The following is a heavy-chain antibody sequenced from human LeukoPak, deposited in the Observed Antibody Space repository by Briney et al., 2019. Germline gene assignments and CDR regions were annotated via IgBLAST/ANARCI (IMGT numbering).Heavy chain of an antibody. CDR1: GFTFSSYA. V-gene: IGHV3-23*01. CDR2: VGTSADT. J-gene: IGHJ4*02. Sequence: GGSLRLSSLASGFTFSSYAMDWVRQAPGQGLQWVSAVGTSADTYYADSVRGRFTISRDNSKNTLYLQMNSLRAEDTAVYYCAKRIQSAMATGYWGQGTLVTVSS. CDR3: AKRIQSAMATGY. D-gene: IGHD5-18*01.